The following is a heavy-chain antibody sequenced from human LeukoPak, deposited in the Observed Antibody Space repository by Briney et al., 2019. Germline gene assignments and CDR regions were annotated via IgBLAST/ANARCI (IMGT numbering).Heavy chain of an antibody. CDR1: GGSISSSSYH. D-gene: IGHD2-2*01. CDR2: IYYSGTS. Sequence: SETLSLTCTVSGGSISSSSYHWTWVRQPPGKGLEWIGSIYYSGTSYYNPSLKSRVTISVDTSKNQFSLRLNSVTAADMAVYYCATDSTSWPNYWGQGTLVTVSS. J-gene: IGHJ4*02. V-gene: IGHV4-39*01. CDR3: ATDSTSWPNY.